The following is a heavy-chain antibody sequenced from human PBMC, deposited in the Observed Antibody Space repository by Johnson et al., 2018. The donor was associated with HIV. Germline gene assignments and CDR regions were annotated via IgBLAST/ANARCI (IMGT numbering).Heavy chain of an antibody. CDR1: GFTFSSYW. J-gene: IGHJ3*02. CDR3: AKTPGDNWYYAEGTDAFDI. Sequence: VQLVESGGGLVQPGGSLRLPCAASGFTFSSYWLSWVRQAPGKGLEWVSVIGGRGVSKYNADSVKGGFTISRANSKNTPYLQLNSLRAEDTAVYYCAKTPGDNWYYAEGTDAFDIWGQGTMVTVSS. V-gene: IGHV3-23*04. D-gene: IGHD1-20*01. CDR2: IGGRGVSK.